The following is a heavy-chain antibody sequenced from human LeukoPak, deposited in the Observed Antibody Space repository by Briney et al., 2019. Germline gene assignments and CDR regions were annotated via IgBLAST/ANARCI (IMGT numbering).Heavy chain of an antibody. CDR3: ARRGYCSGGHCSIYYYGMDV. D-gene: IGHD2-15*01. CDR1: GFTFSSYA. Sequence: GGSLRLSCAASGFTFSSYAMYWVRQAPGKGLEWVAVLSYDGSNKYNADSVKGRFTISRDNAKNSLYLQMNSLRAEDTAVYYCARRGYCSGGHCSIYYYGMDVWGQGTTVTVSS. V-gene: IGHV3-30-3*01. CDR2: LSYDGSNK. J-gene: IGHJ6*02.